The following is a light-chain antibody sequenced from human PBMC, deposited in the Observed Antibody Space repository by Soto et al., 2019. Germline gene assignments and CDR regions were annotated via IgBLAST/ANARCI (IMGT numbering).Light chain of an antibody. Sequence: QSVLTQPPSASGTPGQRVTISCSGSSSNIGGNTVSWFHHLPGTAPKVLIYADDQRPSGVPDRFSGSKSGTSAPLAISRLQSEDEGAYYCAAWDDSLNGHVVFGGGTKLTVL. CDR2: ADD. CDR1: SSNIGGNT. CDR3: AAWDDSLNGHVV. V-gene: IGLV1-44*01. J-gene: IGLJ2*01.